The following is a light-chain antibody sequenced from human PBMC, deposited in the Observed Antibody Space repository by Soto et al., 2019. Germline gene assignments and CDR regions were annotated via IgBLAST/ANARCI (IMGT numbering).Light chain of an antibody. Sequence: QSVLTQPASVSGFPRQSITLSCTGTSSDVGDYKYVCWYQQLPGRAPRLMIYEVSNRPSGVSNRFSGSKSGNTASLTISGLQAEDEGDYYCTSYSRSSTYVVFGGGTKVTVL. V-gene: IGLV2-14*01. J-gene: IGLJ2*01. CDR3: TSYSRSSTYVV. CDR1: SSDVGDYKY. CDR2: EVS.